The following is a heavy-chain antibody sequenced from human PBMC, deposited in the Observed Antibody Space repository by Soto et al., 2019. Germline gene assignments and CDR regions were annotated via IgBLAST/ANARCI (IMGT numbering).Heavy chain of an antibody. CDR2: IHYNGNT. CDR1: GDSITAYS. V-gene: IGHV4-59*01. Sequence: PSETLCLTCTVVGDSITAYSWSGVRQPPGKGLEWIGNIHYNGNTKYSPSLKSRVTMSVDTSKNHFSLRLISVTAADTAIYFCAREGNLGRWLQPLDFWGQGTLVTVS. J-gene: IGHJ4*02. CDR3: AREGNLGRWLQPLDF. D-gene: IGHD5-12*01.